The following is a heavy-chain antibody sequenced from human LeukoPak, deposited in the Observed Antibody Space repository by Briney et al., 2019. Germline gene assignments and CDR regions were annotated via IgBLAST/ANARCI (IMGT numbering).Heavy chain of an antibody. D-gene: IGHD6-13*01. CDR3: AKRGDSWDLFDY. V-gene: IGHV3-23*01. CDR1: GFTFSSYV. CDR2: IGGSVGSM. Sequence: PGGSLRLSCAASGFTFSSYVMSWVRQAPGKGLEWVSNIGGSVGSMFYEASAKGRFVISRDNSKDTLFLQMNNLRVEDTAVYYCAKRGDSWDLFDYWGQGTLVTVSS. J-gene: IGHJ4*02.